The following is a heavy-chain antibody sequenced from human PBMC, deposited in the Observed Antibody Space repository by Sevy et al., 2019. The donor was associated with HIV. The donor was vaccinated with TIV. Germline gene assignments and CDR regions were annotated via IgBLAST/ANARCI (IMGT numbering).Heavy chain of an antibody. V-gene: IGHV3-23*01. CDR2: ISGSGGST. D-gene: IGHD3-22*01. CDR1: GFTFSSYA. CDR3: AKDGRITMIVVAYYMDV. J-gene: IGHJ6*03. Sequence: GGSLRLSCAASGFTFSSYAMSWVRQAPGKGLEWVSAISGSGGSTYYADSVKGRFTISRENSKNTLYLQMNSLRAEDTAVYYCAKDGRITMIVVAYYMDVWGKGTTVTVSS.